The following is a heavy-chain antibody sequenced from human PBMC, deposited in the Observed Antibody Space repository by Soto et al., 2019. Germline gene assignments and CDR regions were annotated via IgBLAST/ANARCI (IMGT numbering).Heavy chain of an antibody. D-gene: IGHD3-22*01. CDR3: ARSRSFMDSSGYYIDY. CDR1: GYTFTGYY. V-gene: IGHV1-2*02. Sequence: QVQLVQSGAEVKKPGASVKVSCKASGYTFTGYYMHWVRQAPGQGLEWMGWINPNSGGTNYAQKFQGRVTMTRDTSISTAYMELSRLRSDDTAVYYCARSRSFMDSSGYYIDYWGQGTLVTVSS. J-gene: IGHJ4*02. CDR2: INPNSGGT.